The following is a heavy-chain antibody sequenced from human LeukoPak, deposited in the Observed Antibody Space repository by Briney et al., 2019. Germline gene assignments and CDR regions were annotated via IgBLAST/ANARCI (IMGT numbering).Heavy chain of an antibody. CDR3: ARVLTSYGYNYYYYGMDV. CDR1: GGSFSGYY. J-gene: IGHJ6*02. D-gene: IGHD5-18*01. Sequence: SETRSLTCAVYGGSFSGYYWSWIRQPPGKGLEWIGEINHSGSTNYNPSLKSRVTISVDTSKNQFSLKLSSVTAADTAVYYCARVLTSYGYNYYYYGMDVWGQGTTVTVSS. V-gene: IGHV4-34*01. CDR2: INHSGST.